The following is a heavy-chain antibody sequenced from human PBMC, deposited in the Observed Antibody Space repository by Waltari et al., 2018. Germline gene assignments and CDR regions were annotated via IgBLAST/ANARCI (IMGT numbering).Heavy chain of an antibody. V-gene: IGHV3-7*01. CDR3: AGPPENDFGDEAPLLY. CDR2: LNQDGGEK. CDR1: GFTFSSYW. Sequence: EVQLVESGGGLVQPGGSLRLSCAASGFTFSSYWMTWVRQAPGKGLEWVANLNQDGGEKYYVDSVKGRFTISRDNAKDSLYLQMNSLRAEDTAVYYCAGPPENDFGDEAPLLYWGQGTLVTVSS. D-gene: IGHD4-17*01. J-gene: IGHJ4*02.